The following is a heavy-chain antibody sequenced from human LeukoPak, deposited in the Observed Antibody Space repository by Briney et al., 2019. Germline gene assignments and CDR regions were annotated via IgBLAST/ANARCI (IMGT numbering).Heavy chain of an antibody. CDR3: ARGGLPRENWFDP. Sequence: SETLSLTCTVSGGSISSGDYYWNWIRQPPGKGLEWIGYISYTGSTNYNPSLKSRVTMSVDTSKNQFSLKLSSVTAADTAVYYCARGGLPRENWFDPWGQGTLVTVSS. V-gene: IGHV4-61*08. CDR2: ISYTGST. J-gene: IGHJ5*02. CDR1: GGSISSGDYY. D-gene: IGHD1-26*01.